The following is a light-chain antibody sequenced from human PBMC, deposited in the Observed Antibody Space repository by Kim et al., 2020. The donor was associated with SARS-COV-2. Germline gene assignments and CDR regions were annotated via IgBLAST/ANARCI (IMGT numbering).Light chain of an antibody. CDR3: QKYDTRLST. Sequence: DIQMTQSPSSLSATVGDRVTITCQASQDISNNLNRYQQKPEKAPKLRIYDASNVETGVPSRSSGGGSGINFTFNISSLQLEDMATNYGQKYDTRLSTLGEGRPREIK. V-gene: IGKV1-33*01. CDR1: QDISNN. CDR2: DAS. J-gene: IGKJ5*01.